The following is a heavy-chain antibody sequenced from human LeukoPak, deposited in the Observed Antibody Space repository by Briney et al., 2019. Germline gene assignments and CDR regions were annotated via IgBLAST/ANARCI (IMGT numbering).Heavy chain of an antibody. D-gene: IGHD5/OR15-5a*01. CDR3: AKYVSTGWFDP. CDR2: IYYSGSP. J-gene: IGHJ5*02. V-gene: IGHV4-39*01. CDR1: GGSISSSRYY. Sequence: SETLSLTCTVSGGSISSSRYYWGWIRQPPGKGLEWIGSIYYSGSPYYHPSLKSRVTISVDTSKNQFSLKLSSVTAADTAVYYCAKYVSTGWFDPWGQGTLVTVSS.